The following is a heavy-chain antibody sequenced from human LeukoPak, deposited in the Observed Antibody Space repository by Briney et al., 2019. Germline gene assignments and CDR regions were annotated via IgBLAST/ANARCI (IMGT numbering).Heavy chain of an antibody. CDR1: GGSFSGYY. D-gene: IGHD3-16*01. CDR2: INHSGST. J-gene: IGHJ3*02. CDR3: AKGDYDYVWGSPLCAFDI. Sequence: SETLSLTCAVYGGSFSGYYWSWIRQPPGKGLEWIGEINHSGSTNYNPSLKSRVTISVDTSKNQFSLKLSSVTAADTAVYYCAKGDYDYVWGSPLCAFDIWGQGTMVTVSS. V-gene: IGHV4-34*01.